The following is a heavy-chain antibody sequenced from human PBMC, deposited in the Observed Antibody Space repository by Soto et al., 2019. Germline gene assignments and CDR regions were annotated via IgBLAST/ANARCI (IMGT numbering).Heavy chain of an antibody. CDR2: ILYSGTT. Sequence: QLQLQESGPGLLRPSETLSLTCNVSGGAISSSSYFWAWVRQPPGKTLEWIGHILYSGTTHYNESLKSRVTISVDTSKNQFSLRLNSVTPADTAVYYCARGGGYYGVLFDYWGQGTLVTVSS. CDR1: GGAISSSSYF. V-gene: IGHV4-39*01. D-gene: IGHD4-17*01. CDR3: ARGGGYYGVLFDY. J-gene: IGHJ4*02.